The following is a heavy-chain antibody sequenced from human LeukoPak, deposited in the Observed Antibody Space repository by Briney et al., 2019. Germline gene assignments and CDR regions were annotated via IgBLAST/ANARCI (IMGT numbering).Heavy chain of an antibody. Sequence: GGSLRLSCAASGFTFSSYSMNWVRQAPGKGLEWVSYISSSSSTIYYADSVKGRFTISRDNAKNSLYLQMNSLRAEDTAVYYCARDRGGYGSGSYVDYWGQGTLVTVSS. CDR3: ARDRGGYGSGSYVDY. CDR1: GFTFSSYS. D-gene: IGHD3-10*01. CDR2: ISSSSSTI. J-gene: IGHJ4*02. V-gene: IGHV3-48*01.